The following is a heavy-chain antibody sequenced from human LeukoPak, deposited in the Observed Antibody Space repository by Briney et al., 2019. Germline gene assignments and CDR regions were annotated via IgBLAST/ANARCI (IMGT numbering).Heavy chain of an antibody. J-gene: IGHJ4*02. D-gene: IGHD3-22*01. CDR3: ARDSLGDSSGYYVY. Sequence: SVKVSCKASGGTFSSYAISWVRQAPGQGLEWMGRIIPIFGIANYAQKFRGRVTITADKSTSTAYMELSSLRSEDTAVYYCARDSLGDSSGYYVYWGQGTLVTVSS. CDR1: GGTFSSYA. V-gene: IGHV1-69*04. CDR2: IIPIFGIA.